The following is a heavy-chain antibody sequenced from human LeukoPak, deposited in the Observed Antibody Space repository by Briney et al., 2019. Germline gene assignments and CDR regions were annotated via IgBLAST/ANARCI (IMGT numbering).Heavy chain of an antibody. CDR3: AKDDAWLRFGE. Sequence: GGSLRLSCEASGFTFDDYSMHWVRQAPGKGLEWVSLISWDGGSIHYADSVKGRFTISRDNSKNTLYLEVISLTAEDTAVYYCAKDDAWLRFGEWSQGTLVTVSS. J-gene: IGHJ4*02. D-gene: IGHD3-10*01. CDR1: GFTFDDYS. V-gene: IGHV3-43*01. CDR2: ISWDGGSI.